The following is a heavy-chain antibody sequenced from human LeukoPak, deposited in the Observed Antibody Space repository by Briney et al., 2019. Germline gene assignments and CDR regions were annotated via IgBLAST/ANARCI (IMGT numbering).Heavy chain of an antibody. Sequence: SETLSLTCTVSGGSISSSSYYWGWIRHPPGKGLEWFGSIYYSGSTYYNPSLKSRVTISVDTYKNQFSLKLSSVTAADTAVYYCARQLHIVVVVAAWFEPWGQGTLVTVSS. J-gene: IGHJ5*02. CDR3: ARQLHIVVVVAAWFEP. CDR1: GGSISSSSYY. CDR2: IYYSGST. V-gene: IGHV4-39*01. D-gene: IGHD2-15*01.